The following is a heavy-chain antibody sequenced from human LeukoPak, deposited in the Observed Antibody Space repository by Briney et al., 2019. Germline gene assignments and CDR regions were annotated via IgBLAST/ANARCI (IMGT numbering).Heavy chain of an antibody. CDR2: IKQDGSEK. D-gene: IGHD3-22*01. Sequence: PGGSLRLSCAASGFTFSSYWMSWVRQAPGKGLEWVANIKQDGSEKYYVDSVKGRFTISRDNAKNSLYLQMNSLRAEDTAVYYCAREGYYDSNARFDYWGQGTLVTVPS. V-gene: IGHV3-7*01. CDR3: AREGYYDSNARFDY. J-gene: IGHJ4*02. CDR1: GFTFSSYW.